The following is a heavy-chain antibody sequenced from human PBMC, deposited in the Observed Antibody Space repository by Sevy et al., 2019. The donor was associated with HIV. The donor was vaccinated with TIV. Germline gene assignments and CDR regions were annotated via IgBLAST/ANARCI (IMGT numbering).Heavy chain of an antibody. CDR2: ISYDGSNK. Sequence: GGSLRLSCAASGFTFSSYAMHWVRQAPGKGLEWVAVISYDGSNKYYAYSVKGRFTISRDNSKNTLYLQMNSLRAEDTAVYYCARDERAAAGTGYFDYWGQGTLVTVSS. D-gene: IGHD6-13*01. CDR3: ARDERAAAGTGYFDY. V-gene: IGHV3-30-3*01. J-gene: IGHJ4*02. CDR1: GFTFSSYA.